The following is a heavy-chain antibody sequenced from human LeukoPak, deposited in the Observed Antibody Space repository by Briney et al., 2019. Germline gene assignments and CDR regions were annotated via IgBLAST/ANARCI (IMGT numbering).Heavy chain of an antibody. CDR3: ARGRVYGSGSYYPPDAFDI. J-gene: IGHJ3*02. Sequence: ASVKVSCKASGYTFTSYGISWVRQAPGQGLEWMGWISAYNGNTNYAQKLQGRVTMATDTSTSTAYMELRSLRSDDTAAYYCARGRVYGSGSYYPPDAFDIWGQGTMVTVSS. V-gene: IGHV1-18*01. CDR1: GYTFTSYG. CDR2: ISAYNGNT. D-gene: IGHD3-10*01.